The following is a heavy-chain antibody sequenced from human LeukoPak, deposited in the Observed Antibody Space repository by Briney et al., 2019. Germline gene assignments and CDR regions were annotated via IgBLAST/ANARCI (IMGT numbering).Heavy chain of an antibody. CDR3: ARSDGYGLVGI. J-gene: IGHJ3*02. CDR2: IYYSGST. V-gene: IGHV4-59*12. D-gene: IGHD3-10*01. CDR1: GGSISSNY. Sequence: TSSETLSLTCNVSGGSISSNYWSWIRQPPGKGLEWIGYIYYSGSTNYNPSLKSRVIIIIDTPKNHFSLTLSSVTAADTAVYYCARSDGYGLVGIWGQGTMVTVSS.